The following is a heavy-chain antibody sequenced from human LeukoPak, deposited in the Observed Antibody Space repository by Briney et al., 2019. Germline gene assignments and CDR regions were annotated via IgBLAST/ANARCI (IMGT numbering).Heavy chain of an antibody. CDR2: ISSSSSTI. CDR1: GFTFSSYS. CDR3: ARVAGALFDY. V-gene: IGHV3-48*02. J-gene: IGHJ4*02. Sequence: GGSLRLSCAASGFTFSSYSMNWVRQAPGKGLEWVSYISSSSSTIYYADSVRGRFTISRDNAKNSLYLQMNSVRDEDTAVYYCARVAGALFDYWGQGTLVTVSS. D-gene: IGHD3-16*01.